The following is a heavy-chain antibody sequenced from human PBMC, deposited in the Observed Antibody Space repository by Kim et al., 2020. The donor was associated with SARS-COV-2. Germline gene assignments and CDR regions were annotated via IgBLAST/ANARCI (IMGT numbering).Heavy chain of an antibody. Sequence: GGSLRLSCAASGFTFSSYGMHWVRQAPGKGLEWVAVIWYDGSNKYYADSVKGRFTISRDNSKNTLYLQMNSLRAEDTAVYYCARDLEYSGSYRYYYYYGMDVWGQGTTVTVSS. CDR3: ARDLEYSGSYRYYYYYGMDV. V-gene: IGHV3-33*01. CDR2: IWYDGSNK. D-gene: IGHD1-26*01. J-gene: IGHJ6*02. CDR1: GFTFSSYG.